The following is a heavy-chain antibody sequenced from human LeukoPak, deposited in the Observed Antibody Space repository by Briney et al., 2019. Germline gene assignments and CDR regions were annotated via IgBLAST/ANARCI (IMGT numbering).Heavy chain of an antibody. CDR3: AKGHADSSGYYYFDS. V-gene: IGHV3-23*01. CDR2: IRGNADTT. Sequence: GGTLRLSCAASGFIFSNYGMSWVRQAPGKGLEWVSGIRGNADTTYYADSVKGRFSIFRDNSKNMLYLQMNSLRVEDTAVYYCAKGHADSSGYYYFDSWGQGTLVTVPS. J-gene: IGHJ4*02. D-gene: IGHD3-22*01. CDR1: GFIFSNYG.